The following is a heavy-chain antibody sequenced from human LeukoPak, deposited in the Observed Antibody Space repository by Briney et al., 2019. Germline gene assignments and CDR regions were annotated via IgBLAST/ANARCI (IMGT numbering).Heavy chain of an antibody. CDR2: ISWNSGSI. J-gene: IGHJ4*01. CDR1: GFDFGDYT. Sequence: GGSLRLSCAVSGFDFGDYTMHWVRQPPGKGLEWVSLISWNSGSIKYTESVKGRFTISRDNAKNSLYLQMNSLRAEDTAVYYCARSSFKGHADYWGQGTLVTVSS. V-gene: IGHV3-43*01. D-gene: IGHD2/OR15-2a*01. CDR3: ARSSFKGHADY.